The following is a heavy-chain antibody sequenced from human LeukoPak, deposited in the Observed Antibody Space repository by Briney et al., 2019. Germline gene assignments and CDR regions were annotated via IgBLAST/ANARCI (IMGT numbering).Heavy chain of an antibody. CDR1: GYTFTGYY. V-gene: IGHV1-2*02. D-gene: IGHD6-19*01. CDR3: ARVGIAVAGLGSWGTLDY. Sequence: ALVKVSCKASGYTFTGYYMHWVRQAPGQGLEWMGWINPNSGGTNYAQKFQGRVTMTRDTSISTAYMELSRLRSDDTAVYYCARVGIAVAGLGSWGTLDYWGQGTLVTVSS. J-gene: IGHJ4*02. CDR2: INPNSGGT.